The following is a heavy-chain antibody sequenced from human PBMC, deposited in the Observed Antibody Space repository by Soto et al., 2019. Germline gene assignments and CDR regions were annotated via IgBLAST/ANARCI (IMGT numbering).Heavy chain of an antibody. CDR2: INPSGGST. D-gene: IGHD3-3*01. CDR1: GYTFTSYY. V-gene: IGHV1-46*01. Sequence: ASVKVSCKASGYTFTSYYMHWVRQAPGQGLEWMGIINPSGGSTSYAQKFQGRVTMTRDTSTSAVYMELSSLRSEDTAVYYCAREAELRFLAWQQENGMDVCGQGPTVTVYS. CDR3: AREAELRFLAWQQENGMDV. J-gene: IGHJ6*02.